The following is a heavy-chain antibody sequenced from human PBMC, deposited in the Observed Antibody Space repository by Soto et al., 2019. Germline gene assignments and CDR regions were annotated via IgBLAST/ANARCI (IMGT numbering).Heavy chain of an antibody. CDR3: ARGANYGSGRYYYYYGMDV. D-gene: IGHD3-10*01. CDR1: GYTFTGYY. V-gene: IGHV1-2*04. Sequence: EASVKVSCKASGYTFTGYYMHWVRQAPGQGLEWMGWINPNSGGTNYAQKFQGWVTMTRDTSISTAYMELSRLRSDDTAVYYCARGANYGSGRYYYYYGMDVWGQGTTVTVSS. CDR2: INPNSGGT. J-gene: IGHJ6*02.